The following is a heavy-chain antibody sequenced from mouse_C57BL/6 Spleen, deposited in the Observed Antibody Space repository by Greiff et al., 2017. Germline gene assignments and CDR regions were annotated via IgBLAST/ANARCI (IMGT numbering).Heavy chain of an antibody. D-gene: IGHD1-1*01. CDR1: GYTFTSSW. V-gene: IGHV1-69*01. CDR2: IAPSDSYP. CDR3: ARMSTGVAYYFDY. J-gene: IGHJ2*01. Sequence: QVQLQQPGAELVMPGASVKLSCKASGYTFTSSWMHWVKQRPGQGLEWIGEIAPSDSYPNSNQKFKGKSTLTVDKSSSTAYMQRSIQTSEDSAVYYCARMSTGVAYYFDYWGQGTTLTVSS.